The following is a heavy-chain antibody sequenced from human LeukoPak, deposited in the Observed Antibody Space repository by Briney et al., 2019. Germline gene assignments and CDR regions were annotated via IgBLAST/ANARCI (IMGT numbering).Heavy chain of an antibody. D-gene: IGHD5-18*01. J-gene: IGHJ4*02. Sequence: GGSLRLSCAASGFTFSSYEMNWVRQAPGKGLEWVGRIKSKIDGGTTDYTAPVKGRFTISRDDSKNTLHLQMNSLKTEDTAVYYCSTDLAAMVRAIDYWGQGTLVTVSS. CDR2: IKSKIDGGTT. CDR3: STDLAAMVRAIDY. V-gene: IGHV3-15*01. CDR1: GFTFSSYE.